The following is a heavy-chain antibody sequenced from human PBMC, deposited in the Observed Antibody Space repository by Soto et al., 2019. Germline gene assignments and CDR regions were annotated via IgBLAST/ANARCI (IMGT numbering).Heavy chain of an antibody. CDR3: ARDRRIDRTALLWFDS. J-gene: IGHJ5*01. CDR2: IRYDGSHK. CDR1: QFTFSDYG. V-gene: IGHV3-33*01. Sequence: GGSLRLSCAASQFTFSDYGMHWVRQAPGKGLEWVAAIRYDGSHKSYADSVKGRFTISRDNSKKTLYLEMNSLRVEDTAIYYCARDRRIDRTALLWFDSWGQGTLVTVSS. D-gene: IGHD3-10*01.